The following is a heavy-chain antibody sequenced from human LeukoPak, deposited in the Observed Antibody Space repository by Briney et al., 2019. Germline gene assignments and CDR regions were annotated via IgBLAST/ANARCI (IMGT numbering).Heavy chain of an antibody. J-gene: IGHJ4*02. CDR3: AKDPYRGYSGYETDY. CDR2: ISGSGGST. D-gene: IGHD5-12*01. CDR1: GFTFSSYA. Sequence: GGSLRLSRAASGFTFSSYAMSWVRQAPGKGLEWVSAISGSGGSTYYADSVKGRFTISRDNSKNTLYLQMNSLRAEDTAVYYCAKDPYRGYSGYETDYWGQGTLVTVSS. V-gene: IGHV3-23*01.